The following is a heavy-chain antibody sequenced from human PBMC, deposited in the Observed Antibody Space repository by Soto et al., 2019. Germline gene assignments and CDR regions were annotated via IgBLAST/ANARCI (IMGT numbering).Heavy chain of an antibody. CDR3: ARDKIIPWFDP. J-gene: IGHJ5*02. V-gene: IGHV3-23*01. D-gene: IGHD2-21*01. CDR2: ISGSGGST. CDR1: GFTFSSYA. Sequence: PGESLKISCAASGFTFSSYAMSWVRQAPGKGLEWVSAISGSGGSTYYADSVKGRFTISRDNSKNTLYLQMNSLRAEDTAVYYCARDKIIPWFDPWGQGTLVTVSS.